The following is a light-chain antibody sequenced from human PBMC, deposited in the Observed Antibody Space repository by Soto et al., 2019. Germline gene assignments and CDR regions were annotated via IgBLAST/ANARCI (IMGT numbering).Light chain of an antibody. Sequence: EIVLTQSPGTLSLSPGERATLSCRASQSVGSRSLAWYQQKPGQAPRVLLYGTSERATGIPDRFSGGGSGTDFTLTISRLEPEDFAVYYCQQFSSYPLTFGGGTKVDIK. CDR3: QQFSSYPLT. J-gene: IGKJ4*01. V-gene: IGKV3-20*01. CDR1: QSVGSRS. CDR2: GTS.